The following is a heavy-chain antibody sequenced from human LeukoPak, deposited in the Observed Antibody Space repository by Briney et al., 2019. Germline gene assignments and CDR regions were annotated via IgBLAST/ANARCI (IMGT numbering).Heavy chain of an antibody. CDR3: AIGAGPIAGGNNPFDI. CDR1: GFTFTAYA. J-gene: IGHJ3*02. V-gene: IGHV3-30*14. Sequence: GGSLRLSCAASGFTFTAYAMHWVRQAPGKGLEWVAYITYNRSNKYYADSVKGRFTISGDNAKDSLYLQMNSLRPEDTAVYYCAIGAGPIAGGNNPFDIWGQGTMGTVSS. CDR2: ITYNRSNK. D-gene: IGHD1-26*01.